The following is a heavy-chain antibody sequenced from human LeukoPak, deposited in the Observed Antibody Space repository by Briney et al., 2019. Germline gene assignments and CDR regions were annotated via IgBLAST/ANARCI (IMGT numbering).Heavy chain of an antibody. V-gene: IGHV1-2*02. Sequence: ASVKVSCKASGYTFTGYYMHWVRQAPGQGLEWMGWINPNSGVTNYAQKFQGRVTMTRDTSISTAYMELSRLRSDDTAVYYCARALRATGEIDYWGQGTLVTVSS. J-gene: IGHJ4*02. CDR2: INPNSGVT. CDR3: ARALRATGEIDY. CDR1: GYTFTGYY. D-gene: IGHD7-27*01.